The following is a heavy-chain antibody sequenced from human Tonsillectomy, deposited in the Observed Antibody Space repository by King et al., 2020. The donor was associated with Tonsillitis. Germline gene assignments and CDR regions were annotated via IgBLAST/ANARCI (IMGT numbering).Heavy chain of an antibody. J-gene: IGHJ4*02. Sequence: VQLQQWGAGLLKPSETLSLTCAVYGGSFSAYYWGGIRQPPGRGLACIGEISHRGITNYDPSLKSRVTISLDTSKNQFSLKLTSVTAADTAVYYCARGKYDFWSGYPDYFDSWGRGTPVTVSS. CDR2: ISHRGIT. CDR1: GGSFSAYY. CDR3: ARGKYDFWSGYPDYFDS. D-gene: IGHD3-3*01. V-gene: IGHV4-34*01.